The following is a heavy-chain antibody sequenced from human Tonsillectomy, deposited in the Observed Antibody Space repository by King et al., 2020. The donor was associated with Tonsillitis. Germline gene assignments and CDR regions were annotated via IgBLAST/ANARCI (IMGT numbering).Heavy chain of an antibody. Sequence: QLQESGPGLVKPSETLSLTCAVSGYSISTGYYWGWIRQPPGKGLEWIGSIYHTGSTSYNPSLKSRFTISVDTSKNQFSLKLSSVTAADTAVYYCARVGYYYGSEALDYWGQGTLVTVSS. D-gene: IGHD3-10*01. CDR3: ARVGYYYGSEALDY. CDR2: IYHTGST. V-gene: IGHV4-38-2*01. J-gene: IGHJ4*02. CDR1: GYSISTGYY.